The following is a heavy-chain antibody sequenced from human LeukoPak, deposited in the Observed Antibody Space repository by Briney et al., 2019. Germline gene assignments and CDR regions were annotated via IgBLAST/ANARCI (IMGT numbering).Heavy chain of an antibody. CDR3: ARRGHGYGSPFDY. CDR2: IYPDGNT. D-gene: IGHD5-18*01. V-gene: IGHV3-66*04. Sequence: GGSLRLSCAASGFTVSSNYMNWVRQAPGKGLEWVSMIYPDGNTFYTNSVKGKFTISRDNSKNTLDLQMSSLRAEDTAVYYCARRGHGYGSPFDYWGQGTLVTVSS. J-gene: IGHJ4*02. CDR1: GFTVSSNY.